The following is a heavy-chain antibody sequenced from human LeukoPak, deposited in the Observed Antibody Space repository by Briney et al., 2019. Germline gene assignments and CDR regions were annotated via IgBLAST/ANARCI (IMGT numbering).Heavy chain of an antibody. CDR2: IIPIFGTA. CDR3: ARGIPADYDILTGYHKLDY. CDR1: GGTFSSYA. D-gene: IGHD3-9*01. Sequence: ASVKFSCKASGGTFSSYAISWVRQAPGQGLEWMGGIIPIFGTANYAQKFQGRVTITADESTSTAYMELSSLRSEDTAVYYCARGIPADYDILTGYHKLDYWGQGTLVTVSS. V-gene: IGHV1-69*13. J-gene: IGHJ4*02.